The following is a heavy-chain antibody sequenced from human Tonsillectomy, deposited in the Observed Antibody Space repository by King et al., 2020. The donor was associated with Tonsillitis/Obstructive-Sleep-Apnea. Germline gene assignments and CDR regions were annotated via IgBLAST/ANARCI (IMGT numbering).Heavy chain of an antibody. CDR3: AKDRSXXWSLDX. J-gene: IGHJ4*02. CDR1: GFTFSSNG. D-gene: IGHD3-3*01. Sequence: QLVQSGGGVVQPGRSLRLSCAASGFTFSSNGMHWVRQAPGKGLEWVAVISYDGSNKYYADSVKGRFTISRDNSKNTLYLQMNSLRTEDTAVSYCAKDRSXXWSLDXWGXGTLVTVS. CDR2: ISYDGSNK. V-gene: IGHV3-30*18.